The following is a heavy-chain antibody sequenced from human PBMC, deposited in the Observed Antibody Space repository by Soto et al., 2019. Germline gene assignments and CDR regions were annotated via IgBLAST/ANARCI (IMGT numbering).Heavy chain of an antibody. CDR1: GASFNDYY. D-gene: IGHD6-13*01. CDR3: ARLRAAGLSQIIAAAGSRYYYYYGMDV. Sequence: PSETLSLTCAVYGASFNDYYWSWIRQPPGKRLEWIGEINHTGSTNYNPSLKSRVTISVGTPKNQFSLKLSSVTAADTAVYYCARLRAAGLSQIIAAAGSRYYYYYGMDVWGQGTTVT. CDR2: INHTGST. J-gene: IGHJ6*02. V-gene: IGHV4-34*01.